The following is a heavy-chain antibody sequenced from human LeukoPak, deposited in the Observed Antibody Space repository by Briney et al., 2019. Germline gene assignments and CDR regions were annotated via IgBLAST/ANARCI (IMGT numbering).Heavy chain of an antibody. D-gene: IGHD2-21*01. CDR2: IWYDGSNK. J-gene: IGHJ5*02. V-gene: IGHV3-33*01. CDR3: ARGRRYYPSSFNWFDP. Sequence: GGSLRLSCAASGFTFSSYGMHWVRQAPGKGLEWVAVIWYDGSNKYYADSVKGRFTISRDNSKNTLYLQMNSLRAEDTAVYYCARGRRYYPSSFNWFDPWGQGTLVTVSS. CDR1: GFTFSSYG.